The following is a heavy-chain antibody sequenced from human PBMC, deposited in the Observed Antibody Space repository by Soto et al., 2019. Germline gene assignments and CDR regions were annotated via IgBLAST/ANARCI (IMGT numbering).Heavy chain of an antibody. Sequence: QVQTVQSGAEVKKPGSSVKVSCKASGGTFRGNTISWVRQAPGQGLEWMGRIIPMLDVTNYAQKFQGRATITADKSTSTAFMEVNSLRSEDTAVYFCATHDYGDYLFDDWGQGTLVTVSS. D-gene: IGHD4-17*01. CDR3: ATHDYGDYLFDD. V-gene: IGHV1-69*02. CDR1: GGTFRGNT. J-gene: IGHJ4*02. CDR2: IIPMLDVT.